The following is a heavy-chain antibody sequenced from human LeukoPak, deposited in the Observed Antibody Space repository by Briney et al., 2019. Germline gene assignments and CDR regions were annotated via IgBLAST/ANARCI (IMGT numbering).Heavy chain of an antibody. V-gene: IGHV1-2*06. CDR3: AGEDNSSGYRPFDI. CDR1: GYTFTGYY. CDR2: INPNNGGT. J-gene: IGHJ3*02. D-gene: IGHD3-22*01. Sequence: GASVKVSCKASGYTFTGYYIHWVRQATGQGLDWMGRINPNNGGTNYAQKFQGRVTMTRDMSMSTAYMELSRLRSDDTAVYYCAGEDNSSGYRPFDIWGQGTMVTVPS.